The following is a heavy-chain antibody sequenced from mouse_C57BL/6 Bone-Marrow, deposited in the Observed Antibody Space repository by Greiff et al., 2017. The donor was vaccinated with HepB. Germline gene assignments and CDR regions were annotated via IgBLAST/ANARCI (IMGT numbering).Heavy chain of an antibody. Sequence: QVQLQQSGAELVKPGASVKISCKASGYAFSSYWMNWVKQRPGKGLEWIGQIYPGDGDTNYNGKFKGKATLTADKSSSTAYMQLSRLTSEDSAVYYCAWDYDYDPFAYWGQGTLVTVSA. CDR2: IYPGDGDT. CDR3: AWDYDYDPFAY. CDR1: GYAFSSYW. J-gene: IGHJ3*01. D-gene: IGHD2-4*01. V-gene: IGHV1-80*01.